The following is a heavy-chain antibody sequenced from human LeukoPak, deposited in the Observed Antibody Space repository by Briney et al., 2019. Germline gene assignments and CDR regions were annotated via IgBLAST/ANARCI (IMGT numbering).Heavy chain of an antibody. V-gene: IGHV3-33*01. CDR3: ARDLYTGSKWDFFDY. Sequence: PGRSLRLSCTASGFSFSSYAMHWVRQAPGKGLEWVAVIWYDGSNKYYADSVKGRFTISRDDSKNTVYLQMNSLRADDTAVYYCARDLYTGSKWDFFDYWGRGTLVTVSS. D-gene: IGHD1-26*01. CDR1: GFSFSSYA. CDR2: IWYDGSNK. J-gene: IGHJ4*02.